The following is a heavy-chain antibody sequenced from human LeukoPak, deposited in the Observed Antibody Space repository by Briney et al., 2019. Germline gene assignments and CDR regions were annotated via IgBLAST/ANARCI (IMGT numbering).Heavy chain of an antibody. V-gene: IGHV1-8*01. CDR2: MNPNSVNT. Sequence: ASVKVSCKASGYTFTSYDINWVRQDTGQGLEWMGWMNPNSVNTGYAQKFQGRVTMTRNTSISTAYMELSSLRSEDTAVYYCARVSGKYGMDVWGQGTTVTVSS. D-gene: IGHD3-10*01. J-gene: IGHJ6*02. CDR1: GYTFTSYD. CDR3: ARVSGKYGMDV.